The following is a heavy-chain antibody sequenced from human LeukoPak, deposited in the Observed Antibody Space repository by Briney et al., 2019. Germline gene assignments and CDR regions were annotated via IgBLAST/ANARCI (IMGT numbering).Heavy chain of an antibody. J-gene: IGHJ4*02. V-gene: IGHV1-2*02. D-gene: IGHD1-20*01. CDR3: AGLPRYNWNEPLDY. CDR1: GYTFTDYY. CDR2: INPNSGGI. Sequence: ASVKVSCKASGYTFTDYYMHWVRQAPGQGLEWMGWINPNSGGIKYAQKFQGRVTMTRDTSINTAYMELTRLTYDDTAVYYCAGLPRYNWNEPLDYWGQGTLVTVSS.